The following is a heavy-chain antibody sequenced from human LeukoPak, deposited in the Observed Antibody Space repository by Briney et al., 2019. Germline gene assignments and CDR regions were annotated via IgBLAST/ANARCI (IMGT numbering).Heavy chain of an antibody. CDR1: GGSISSNNW. D-gene: IGHD3-22*01. Sequence: SGTLSLTCAVSGGSISSNNWWSWVRQPPGKGLEWIGEIHHSDGTSYNPSLKSRVTISVDKSKNQFSLKLSSVTAADTAVYYCARGKFGAYYDSSGYDYWGQGTLVTVSS. V-gene: IGHV4-4*02. CDR2: IHHSDGT. J-gene: IGHJ4*02. CDR3: ARGKFGAYYDSSGYDY.